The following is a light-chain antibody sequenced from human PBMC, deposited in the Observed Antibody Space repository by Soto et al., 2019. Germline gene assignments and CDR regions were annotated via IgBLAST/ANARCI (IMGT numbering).Light chain of an antibody. CDR2: KTS. V-gene: IGKV1-5*03. CDR1: QSVSPW. CDR3: QQYNSSWLT. J-gene: IGKJ4*01. Sequence: DIQMTQSPSTLAASVGDRVTITCRASQSVSPWLAWYQQKPGKAPKLLSYKTSTLQSGVPSRFSGIGAGTDFTLNISSRQADGFATYYCQQYNSSWLTFGGGPKVDIK.